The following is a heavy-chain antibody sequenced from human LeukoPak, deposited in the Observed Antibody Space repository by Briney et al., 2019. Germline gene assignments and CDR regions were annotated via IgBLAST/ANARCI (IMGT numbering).Heavy chain of an antibody. V-gene: IGHV4-59*01. J-gene: IGHJ5*02. CDR1: GGSISSYY. D-gene: IGHD6-13*01. Sequence: KSSETLSLTCTVSGGSISSYYWSWIRQPPGKGLEWIGYIYYSGSTNYNPSLKSRVTISVDTSKNQFSLKLSSVTAADTAVYSCARGPRAAAANWFDPWGQGTLVTVSS. CDR2: IYYSGST. CDR3: ARGPRAAAANWFDP.